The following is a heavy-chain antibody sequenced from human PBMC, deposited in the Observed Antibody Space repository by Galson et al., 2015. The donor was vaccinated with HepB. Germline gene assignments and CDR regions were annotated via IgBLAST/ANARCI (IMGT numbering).Heavy chain of an antibody. CDR2: ITSSSSYI. D-gene: IGHD3-16*01. V-gene: IGHV3-21*01. CDR1: GFIFSTYS. CDR3: ARAQKGYDATDY. J-gene: IGHJ4*02. Sequence: SLRLSCAASGFIFSTYSMNWVRQAPGKGLEWVSSITSSSSYISYADSVKGRFAVSRDNAKNSLFLQMNSLRDDDTAVYYCARAQKGYDATDYWGQRTLVTVSS.